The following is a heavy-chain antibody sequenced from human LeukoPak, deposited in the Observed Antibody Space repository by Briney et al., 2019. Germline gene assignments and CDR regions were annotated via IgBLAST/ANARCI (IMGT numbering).Heavy chain of an antibody. D-gene: IGHD4-17*01. CDR2: INNIATHS. CDR1: GFTFTDSA. V-gene: IGHV3-21*01. J-gene: IGHJ4*02. CDR3: ARDPTRYLRYGYFDY. Sequence: GGSLRLSCAGSGFTFTDSAINWVRQAPGKGLEWVSSINNIATHSYYAASVKGRFSISRDDAKNSVYPQMHSLRAEDTAIYYCARDPTRYLRYGYFDYWGQGAQVTVSS.